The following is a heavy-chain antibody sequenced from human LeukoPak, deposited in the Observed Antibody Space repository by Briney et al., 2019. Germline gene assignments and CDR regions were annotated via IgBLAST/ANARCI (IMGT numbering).Heavy chain of an antibody. D-gene: IGHD6-19*01. CDR2: IIPILGIA. CDR3: AREGDSSGWYEY. Sequence: ASVKVSCKASGGTFSSYAISWVRQAPGQGLEWMGRIIPILGIANYAQKFQGRVTITADKSTSTAYMELSSLRSEDTVVYYCAREGDSSGWYEYWGQGTLVTVSS. CDR1: GGTFSSYA. J-gene: IGHJ4*02. V-gene: IGHV1-69*04.